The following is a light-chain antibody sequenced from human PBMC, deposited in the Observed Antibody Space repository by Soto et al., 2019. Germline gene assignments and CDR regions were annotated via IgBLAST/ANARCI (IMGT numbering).Light chain of an antibody. CDR2: KAS. Sequence: DIQMTQSPSTLSASVGDRVTITCRASQSISSWLAWYQQKPGKAPKLLIYKASSLESGVPSRFSVSGSVTEFTLIISSLKTDDFATYYCQQYNSYWTFGQGTKVAIK. J-gene: IGKJ1*01. CDR3: QQYNSYWT. V-gene: IGKV1-5*03. CDR1: QSISSW.